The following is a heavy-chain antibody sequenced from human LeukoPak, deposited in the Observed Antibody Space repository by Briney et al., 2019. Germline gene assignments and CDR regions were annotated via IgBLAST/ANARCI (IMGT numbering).Heavy chain of an antibody. Sequence: KTSETLSLTCSVSGDSIVSSGSYWGWIRQPPGKALEWIGSVSSGGGTHYSPSLKNRLSISMDTSQNQFSLRLSSVTVADTAVYYCAKYIGGSMFEHWGQGALVTVSS. J-gene: IGHJ4*02. CDR3: AKYIGGSMFEH. D-gene: IGHD3-10*01. V-gene: IGHV4-39*07. CDR2: VSSGGGT. CDR1: GDSIVSSGSY.